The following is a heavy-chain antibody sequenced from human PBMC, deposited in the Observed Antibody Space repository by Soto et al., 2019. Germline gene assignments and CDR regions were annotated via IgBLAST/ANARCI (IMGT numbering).Heavy chain of an antibody. CDR1: GFTVSSNY. J-gene: IGHJ4*02. D-gene: IGHD3-3*01. V-gene: IGHV3-53*04. CDR3: ARSSNWKFGVVINPGPFDY. Sequence: GGSLRLSCAASGFTVSSNYMSWVRQAPGKGLEWVSVIYSGGSTYYADSVKGRFTISRHNSKNTLYLQMNSLRAEDTAVYYCARSSNWKFGVVINPGPFDYWGQGTLVTVSS. CDR2: IYSGGST.